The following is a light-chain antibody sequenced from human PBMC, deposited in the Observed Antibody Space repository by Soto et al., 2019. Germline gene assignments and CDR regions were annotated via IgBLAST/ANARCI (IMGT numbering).Light chain of an antibody. CDR2: DVS. Sequence: QSVLTQPASVSGSPGQSITISCTGTSNDAGGYNYVSWYQQHPGKAPKLMIYDVSNRPSGVSNRFSGSKSGNTASLTISGLQSEDVADYYCSSYTSSSTLVFGTGTKVTVL. V-gene: IGLV2-14*01. CDR3: SSYTSSSTLV. CDR1: SNDAGGYNY. J-gene: IGLJ1*01.